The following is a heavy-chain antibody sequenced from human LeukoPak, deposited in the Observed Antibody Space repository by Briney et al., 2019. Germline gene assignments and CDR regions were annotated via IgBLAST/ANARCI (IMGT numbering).Heavy chain of an antibody. Sequence: GRSLRLSCAASGFSFYTYAMHWVRQAPGQGLEWVAHIWHDGSHKFYSNSARGHFTISRDNSKNTLYLRMNHLRPDDPAVYYWAKEIFSAASYPDFWGQGTLVTVSS. V-gene: IGHV3-33*06. D-gene: IGHD3-3*01. CDR1: GFSFYTYA. J-gene: IGHJ4*02. CDR2: IWHDGSHK. CDR3: AKEIFSAASYPDF.